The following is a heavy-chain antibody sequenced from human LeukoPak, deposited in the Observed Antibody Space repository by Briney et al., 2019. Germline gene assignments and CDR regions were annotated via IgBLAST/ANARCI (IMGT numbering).Heavy chain of an antibody. Sequence: PGGSLRLSCAASGFTFSSYWMSWVRQAPGKGLEWVANIKQDGSEKYVDSVKGRFTISRDNAKNSLYLQMNSLRAEDTAVYYSASGQWLVLNYWGQGTLVTVSS. V-gene: IGHV3-7*03. D-gene: IGHD6-19*01. J-gene: IGHJ4*02. CDR1: GFTFSSYW. CDR2: IKQDGSEK. CDR3: ASGQWLVLNY.